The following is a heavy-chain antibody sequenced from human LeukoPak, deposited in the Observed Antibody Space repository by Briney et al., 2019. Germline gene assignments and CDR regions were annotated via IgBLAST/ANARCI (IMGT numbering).Heavy chain of an antibody. Sequence: ASVKVSCKASGYTLTSYAMHWVRQAPGQRLEWMGWINAGNGNTKYSQEFQGRVTITRDTSASTAYMELSSLRSEDMAVYYCARAEHLPRTRNYYYYMDVWGKGTTVTVSS. CDR3: ARAEHLPRTRNYYYYMDV. J-gene: IGHJ6*03. V-gene: IGHV1-3*03. CDR2: INAGNGNT. D-gene: IGHD2-21*01. CDR1: GYTLTSYA.